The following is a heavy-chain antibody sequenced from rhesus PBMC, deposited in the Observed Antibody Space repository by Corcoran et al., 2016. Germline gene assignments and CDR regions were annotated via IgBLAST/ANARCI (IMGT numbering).Heavy chain of an antibody. J-gene: IGHJ4*01. CDR1: GGSISSSNW. Sequence: QVQLQESGPGLVKPSETLSLTCAVSGGSISSSNWWNWIRQSPGKGLEWIGYIYGCSRSTSYNPSLKSRLTISTDTSKNHFYLKLRSVTTADTAVYYSASLSGSSCFDYWGQGVLVTVSS. V-gene: IGHV4S18*01. CDR3: ASLSGSSCFDY. CDR2: IYGCSRST. D-gene: IGHD6-25*01.